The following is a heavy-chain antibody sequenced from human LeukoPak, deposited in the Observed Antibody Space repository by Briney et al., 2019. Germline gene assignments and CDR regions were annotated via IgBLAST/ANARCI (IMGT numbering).Heavy chain of an antibody. J-gene: IGHJ6*03. CDR2: ISGIGGDT. CDR1: GFTLTKYA. CDR3: AKDFLDNRERPYYMDV. V-gene: IGHV3-23*01. D-gene: IGHD1-1*01. Sequence: GGSLRLSCEASGFTLTKYAMSWVRQAPGKGLEWVSGISGIGGDTYLADSVKGRFTISRDKSKSTLYLQLNSLRAEDTALYYCAKDFLDNRERPYYMDVWGKGTTVTVSS.